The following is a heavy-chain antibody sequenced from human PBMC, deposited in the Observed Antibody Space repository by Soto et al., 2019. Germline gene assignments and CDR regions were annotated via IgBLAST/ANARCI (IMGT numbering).Heavy chain of an antibody. D-gene: IGHD3-10*01. J-gene: IGHJ4*02. CDR3: AREVTMVRGVIITCSDY. Sequence: EVQLVESGGGLVQPGGSLRLSCAASGFTFSSYAMHWVRQAPGKGLEYVSAISSNGGSTYYANSVKGRFTISRDNSKNTLYLQMGSLRAEDMAVYYCAREVTMVRGVIITCSDYWGQGTLVTVSS. V-gene: IGHV3-64*01. CDR1: GFTFSSYA. CDR2: ISSNGGST.